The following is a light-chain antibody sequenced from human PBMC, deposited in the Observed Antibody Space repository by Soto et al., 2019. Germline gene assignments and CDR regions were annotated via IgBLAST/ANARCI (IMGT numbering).Light chain of an antibody. CDR3: QQSYRTPIT. V-gene: IGKV1-39*01. Sequence: DIQMTQSPSTLSTSVGDTVTITCLASQSISMRLGWYQQKPGKAPKLLIYAASSLQSGVPSRFSGSGSGTDFTLTISSLQPEDFATYYCQQSYRTPITFGQGTRLEIK. J-gene: IGKJ5*01. CDR1: QSISMR. CDR2: AAS.